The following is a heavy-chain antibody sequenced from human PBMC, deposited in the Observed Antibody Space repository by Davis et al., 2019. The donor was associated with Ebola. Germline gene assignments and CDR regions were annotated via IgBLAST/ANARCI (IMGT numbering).Heavy chain of an antibody. CDR3: AKDTSNIWFDV. CDR2: ISASGSSR. Sequence: GESLKISCAASGFSFSDYYMSWIRQPPGKGLEWVAYISASGSSRFYADSVKGRFTISRDNSKNTLYLQMNGLRVEDTAIYYCAKDTSNIWFDVWGQGTMVTVSS. CDR1: GFSFSDYY. V-gene: IGHV3-11*01. D-gene: IGHD1-26*01. J-gene: IGHJ3*01.